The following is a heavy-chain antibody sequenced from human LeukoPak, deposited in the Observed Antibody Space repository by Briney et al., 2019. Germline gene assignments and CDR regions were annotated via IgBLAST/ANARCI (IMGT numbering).Heavy chain of an antibody. CDR2: ISAYNGNT. J-gene: IGHJ4*02. D-gene: IGHD6-13*01. V-gene: IGHV1-18*01. CDR1: GYTFTSHG. CDR3: ARGSYSSSWYGEDY. Sequence: ASVKVSCKASGYTFTSHGTSWVRQAPGQGLECMGWISAYNGNTNYAQKFQGRVTMTTDTSTSTAYMELRSLRPDDTAVYYCARGSYSSSWYGEDYWGQGTLVTVSS.